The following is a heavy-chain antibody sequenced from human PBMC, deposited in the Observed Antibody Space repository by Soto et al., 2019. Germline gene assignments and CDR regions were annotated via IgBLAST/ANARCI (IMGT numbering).Heavy chain of an antibody. D-gene: IGHD6-6*01. CDR2: IIPILGIA. CDR1: GGTFSSYT. CDR3: VLLPYSSSPIFDY. J-gene: IGHJ4*02. Sequence: SVKVSCKASGGTFSSYTISWVRQAPGQGLEWMGRIIPILGIANYAQKFQGRVTITADKSTSTAYMELSSLRSEDTAVYYCVLLPYSSSPIFDYWGQGALVTVSS. V-gene: IGHV1-69*02.